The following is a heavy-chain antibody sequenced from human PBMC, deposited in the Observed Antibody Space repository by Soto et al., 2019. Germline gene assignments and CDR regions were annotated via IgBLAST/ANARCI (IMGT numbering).Heavy chain of an antibody. CDR2: INHSGST. D-gene: IGHD4-4*01. J-gene: IGHJ6*02. V-gene: IGHV4-34*01. Sequence: SETLSLTCAVYGGSFSGYYWGWIRQPPGKGLEWIGEINHSGSTNYNPSLKSRVTISVDTSKNQFSLKLSSVTAADTAVYYCARLDTVGPRHYYYYGMDVWGQGTTVTVSS. CDR1: GGSFSGYY. CDR3: ARLDTVGPRHYYYYGMDV.